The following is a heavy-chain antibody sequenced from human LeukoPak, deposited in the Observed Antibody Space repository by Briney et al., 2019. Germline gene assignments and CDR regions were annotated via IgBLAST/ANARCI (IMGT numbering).Heavy chain of an antibody. V-gene: IGHV4-39*02. J-gene: IGHJ4*02. CDR3: ARESGNGDYGFDY. CDR2: IYYSGST. Sequence: SETLSLTCTVSGGSISSSSYYWGWIRQPPGKGLEWIGSIYYSGSTYYNPALKSRVTISVDTSKNQFSLKLSSVTAADTAVYYCARESGNGDYGFDYWGQGTLVTVSS. CDR1: GGSISSSSYY. D-gene: IGHD4-17*01.